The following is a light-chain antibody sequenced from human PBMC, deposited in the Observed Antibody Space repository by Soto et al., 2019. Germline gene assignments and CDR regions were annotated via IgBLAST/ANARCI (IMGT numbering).Light chain of an antibody. CDR3: QHYSYSGT. J-gene: IGKJ1*01. CDR2: AVS. Sequence: EVVLMQSPGTLSLSAGERATLSCRASPGLRNKNLAWSQQMPGPAPRLLIFAVSSRATGIPDRFRGSGSGTDFSITVTRLEPEDAAVYFCQHYSYSGTFGQETTV. V-gene: IGKV3-20*01. CDR1: PGLRNKN.